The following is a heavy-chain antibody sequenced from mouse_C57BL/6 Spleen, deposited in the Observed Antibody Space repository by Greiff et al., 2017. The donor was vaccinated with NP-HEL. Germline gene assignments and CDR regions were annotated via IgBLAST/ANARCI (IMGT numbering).Heavy chain of an antibody. D-gene: IGHD1-1*01. Sequence: QVQLQQPGTELVKPGASVKLSCKASGYTFTSYWMHWVKQRPGQGLEWIGNINPSNGGTNYNEKLKSKATLTVDKSSSTAYMQLSSLTSEDSAVYYCARKPLITTVVATDYAMDYWGQGTSVTVSS. V-gene: IGHV1-53*01. J-gene: IGHJ4*01. CDR3: ARKPLITTVVATDYAMDY. CDR2: INPSNGGT. CDR1: GYTFTSYW.